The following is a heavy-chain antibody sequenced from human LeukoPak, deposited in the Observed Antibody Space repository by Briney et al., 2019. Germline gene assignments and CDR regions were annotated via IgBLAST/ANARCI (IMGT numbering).Heavy chain of an antibody. J-gene: IGHJ4*02. V-gene: IGHV4-59*08. CDR3: ARASPNWNPPDY. Sequence: PSETLSLTCTVSGGSLSGFFWSWIRQPPGKGLEWIGYIYNSGSTDYNPSLKSRVTISEDTSNHQFSLKLKFVTAADTAVYYCARASPNWNPPDYWGRGTLVTVSS. CDR1: GGSLSGFF. D-gene: IGHD1-1*01. CDR2: IYNSGST.